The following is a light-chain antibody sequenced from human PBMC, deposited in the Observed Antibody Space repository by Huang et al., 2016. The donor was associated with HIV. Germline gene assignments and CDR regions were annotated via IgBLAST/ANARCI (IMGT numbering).Light chain of an antibody. CDR1: QSLLYSLNGKNY. CDR2: WAS. J-gene: IGKJ1*01. Sequence: DIVMTQAPGSLSVSPGERATITCKSSQSLLYSLNGKNYLSWFQQRPGRPPKLILYWASTREAGSPDRFSGSGSGTDFTLTIGNVQPEDVAIYYCQQYYSVPQTFGRGTKVEIK. CDR3: QQYYSVPQT. V-gene: IGKV4-1*01.